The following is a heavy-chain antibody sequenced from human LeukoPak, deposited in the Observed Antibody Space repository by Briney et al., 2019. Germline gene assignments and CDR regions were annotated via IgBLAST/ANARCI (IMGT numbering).Heavy chain of an antibody. CDR1: GGSISSSSYY. J-gene: IGHJ4*02. CDR3: ARLLVVTAIYPPMFDY. V-gene: IGHV4-39*01. CDR2: IYYSGST. D-gene: IGHD2-21*02. Sequence: SETLSLTCTVSGGSISSSSYYWGWIRQPPGKGLEWIGSIYYSGSTYYNPSLKSRVTISVDTSKNQFSLKLSSATAADTAVYYCARLLVVTAIYPPMFDYWGQRTLVTVSS.